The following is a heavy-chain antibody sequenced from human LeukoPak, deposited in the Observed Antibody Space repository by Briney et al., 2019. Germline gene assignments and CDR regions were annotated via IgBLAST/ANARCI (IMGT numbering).Heavy chain of an antibody. CDR2: ISGLNGYT. J-gene: IGHJ4*02. CDR3: ARDQGYTSEWLDY. V-gene: IGHV1-18*01. D-gene: IGHD6-19*01. CDR1: GHTFSNYG. Sequence: GASVKVSFKASGHTFSNYGISWVRQAPGQGLEWMGWISGLNGYTRYAQNLQGRVTMTTDTSTSTAYMELRSLISDDTAVYYCARDQGYTSEWLDYWGQGTLVTVSS.